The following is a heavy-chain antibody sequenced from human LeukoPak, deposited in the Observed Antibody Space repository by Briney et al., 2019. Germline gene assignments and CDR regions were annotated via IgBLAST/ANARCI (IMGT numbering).Heavy chain of an antibody. J-gene: IGHJ4*02. CDR2: IIPNTGGT. CDR3: ARGYSSSWSIDY. Sequence: ASVKVSCKASGYTLTGYYMHWVRQAPGQGLEWMGWIIPNTGGTDYAQKFQGRVTMTRDTSISTAYMELSRLRSDDTAVYYCARGYSSSWSIDYWGQGTLVTVSS. CDR1: GYTLTGYY. V-gene: IGHV1-2*02. D-gene: IGHD6-13*01.